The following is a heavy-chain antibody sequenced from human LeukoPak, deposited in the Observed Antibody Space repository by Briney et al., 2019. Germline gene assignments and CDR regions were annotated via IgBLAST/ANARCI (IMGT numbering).Heavy chain of an antibody. Sequence: ASVKVSCTVSGYTLTELSMHWVRQAPGKGLEWMGGFDPEDGETIYAQKFQGRVTMTEDTSTDTAYMELSSLRSEDTAVYYCATAHYYGSGSQNWFDPWGQGTLVTVSS. CDR2: FDPEDGET. J-gene: IGHJ5*02. CDR3: ATAHYYGSGSQNWFDP. V-gene: IGHV1-24*01. D-gene: IGHD3-10*01. CDR1: GYTLTELS.